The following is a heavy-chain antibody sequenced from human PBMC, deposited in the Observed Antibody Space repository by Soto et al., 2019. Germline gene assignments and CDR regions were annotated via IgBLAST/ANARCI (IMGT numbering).Heavy chain of an antibody. CDR1: GFTFSSYD. V-gene: IGHV3-13*01. D-gene: IGHD3-10*01. Sequence: GGSLRLSCAASGFTFSSYDMHWVRQATGKGLEWVSAIGTAGDTYYPGSVKGRFTISRENAKNSLYLQMNSLRAEDTAVYYCARVESGSYGAGGRRDDAFDIWGQGTMVTVSS. J-gene: IGHJ3*02. CDR3: ARVESGSYGAGGRRDDAFDI. CDR2: IGTAGDT.